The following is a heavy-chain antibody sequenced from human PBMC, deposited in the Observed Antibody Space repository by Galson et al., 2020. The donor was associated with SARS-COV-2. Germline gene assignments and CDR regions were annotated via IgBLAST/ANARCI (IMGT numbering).Heavy chain of an antibody. V-gene: IGHV2-5*02. Sequence: SGPTLVKPTQTLTLTCSISGFSLSTDGVGVGWVRQPPGKALEWLALIYWDDDKRFSASLKSRLTIAKDTSKSQVDLTITNMDPADSATYYCVRSLASSSTACDFWGQGTPVTVSS. J-gene: IGHJ4*02. CDR1: GFSLSTDGVG. CDR2: IYWDDDK. D-gene: IGHD3-3*02. CDR3: VRSLASSSTACDF.